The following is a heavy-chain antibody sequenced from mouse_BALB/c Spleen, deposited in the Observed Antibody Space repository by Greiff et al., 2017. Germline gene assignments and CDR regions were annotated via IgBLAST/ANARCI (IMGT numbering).Heavy chain of an antibody. CDR2: IDPANGNT. V-gene: IGHV14-3*02. D-gene: IGHD2-14*01. Sequence: VQLKESGAELVKPGASVKLSCTASGFNIKDTYMHWVKQRPEQGLEWIGRIDPANGNTKYDPKFQGKATITADTSSNTAYQQLSSLTSEDTAVYYCARRDDDYAMDYWGQGTSVTVSS. CDR1: GFNIKDTY. J-gene: IGHJ4*01. CDR3: ARRDDDYAMDY.